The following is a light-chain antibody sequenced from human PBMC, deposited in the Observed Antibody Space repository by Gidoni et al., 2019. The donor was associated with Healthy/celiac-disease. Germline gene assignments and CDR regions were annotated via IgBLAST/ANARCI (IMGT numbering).Light chain of an antibody. CDR1: QSISSY. J-gene: IGKJ4*01. V-gene: IGKV1-39*01. CDR3: QQSYSTHLT. Sequence: DIQMTQSPSSLSASVGDRVTITCRASQSISSYLNWYQQKPGKATKLLIDAASSLQSGVPSRFSGSGSGTDFTLTISSLQHEDFATYYCQQSYSTHLTFGGGTKVEIK. CDR2: AAS.